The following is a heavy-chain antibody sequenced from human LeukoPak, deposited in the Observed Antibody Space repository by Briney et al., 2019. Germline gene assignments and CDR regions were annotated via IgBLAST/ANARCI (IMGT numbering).Heavy chain of an antibody. CDR1: GGSFSGDY. CDR2: INHSGRT. CDR3: AREGFGELSHFDY. J-gene: IGHJ4*02. Sequence: SETLSLTCVVYGGSFSGDYWSWIRQPPGRGLEWIGEINHSGRTNYNPSLKSRVAISVDTSKNQFSLKLSSVTAADTAVYYCAREGFGELSHFDYWGQGTLVTVSS. V-gene: IGHV4-34*01. D-gene: IGHD3-10*01.